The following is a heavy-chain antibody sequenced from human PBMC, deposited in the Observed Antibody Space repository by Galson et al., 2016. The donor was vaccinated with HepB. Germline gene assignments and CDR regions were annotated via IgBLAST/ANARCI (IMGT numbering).Heavy chain of an antibody. CDR3: ARVLDYGDYADDY. CDR2: IKQDGSEK. J-gene: IGHJ4*02. CDR1: GFTFTTYW. D-gene: IGHD4-17*01. V-gene: IGHV3-7*01. Sequence: SLRLSCAASGFTFTTYWMSWVRQAPGKGLEWVANIKQDGSEKYYVDSVKGRFTISRDNAKNSLYLQMHGLRAEDTAVYFCARVLDYGDYADDYWGQGILVTVAS.